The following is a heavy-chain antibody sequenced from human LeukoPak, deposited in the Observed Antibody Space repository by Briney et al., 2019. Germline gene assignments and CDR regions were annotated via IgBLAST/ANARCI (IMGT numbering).Heavy chain of an antibody. CDR2: INHSGST. V-gene: IGHV4-34*01. J-gene: IGHJ4*02. D-gene: IGHD6-19*01. Sequence: PSETLPLTCAVYGGSFSGYYWSWIRQPPGKGLEWIGEINHSGSTNYNPSLKSRVTISVDTSKNQFSLKLSSVTAADTAVYYCARDQLVAVAGTGGDYWGQGTLVTVSS. CDR1: GGSFSGYY. CDR3: ARDQLVAVAGTGGDY.